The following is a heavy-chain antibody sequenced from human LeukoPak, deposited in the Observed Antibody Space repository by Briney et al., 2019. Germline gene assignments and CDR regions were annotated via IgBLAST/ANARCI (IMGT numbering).Heavy chain of an antibody. J-gene: IGHJ4*02. Sequence: SETLSLTCTVSGVSISSSNSYWGWIRQPPGKGLEWVGSVFHSGNTYYNPSLKSRLTISADTSKNQFSLTLTSVTAADTAVYYCARDRSVGVLPAPPFDFWGQGTLVTVSS. D-gene: IGHD6-6*01. V-gene: IGHV4-39*07. CDR1: GVSISSSNSY. CDR2: VFHSGNT. CDR3: ARDRSVGVLPAPPFDF.